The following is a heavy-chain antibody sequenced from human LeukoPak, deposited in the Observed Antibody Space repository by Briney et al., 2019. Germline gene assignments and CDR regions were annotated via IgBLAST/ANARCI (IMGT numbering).Heavy chain of an antibody. CDR2: ISSSGSTI. CDR1: GFTFSDYY. D-gene: IGHD3-16*02. Sequence: GGSLRLSCAASGFTFSDYYMSWIRQAPGKGLEWVSYISSSGSTIYYADSVKGRFTISRDNAKNSLYLQMNSLRAEDTAVYYCARFWAPRRNMITFGGVIAQDAFDIWGQGTKVTVSS. V-gene: IGHV3-11*01. CDR3: ARFWAPRRNMITFGGVIAQDAFDI. J-gene: IGHJ3*02.